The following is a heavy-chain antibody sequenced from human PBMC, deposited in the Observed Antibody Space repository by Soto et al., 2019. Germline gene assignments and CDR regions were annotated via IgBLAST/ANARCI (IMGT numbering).Heavy chain of an antibody. CDR1: GGSISRGGYY. CDR2: IYYSGGT. D-gene: IGHD4-17*01. Sequence: SETLSLTCTVSGGSISRGGYYWSWIRQHPGKGLEWIGYIYYSGGTYYNPSLKSRVTISVDTSKNQFSLKLSSVTAADTAVYYCARHSPYGDHDYWGQGTLVTVSS. CDR3: ARHSPYGDHDY. J-gene: IGHJ4*02. V-gene: IGHV4-39*01.